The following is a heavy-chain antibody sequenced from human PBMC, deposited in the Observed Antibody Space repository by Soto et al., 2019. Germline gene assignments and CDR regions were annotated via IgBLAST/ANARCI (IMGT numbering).Heavy chain of an antibody. J-gene: IGHJ4*02. D-gene: IGHD4-17*01. CDR2: INHSGST. V-gene: IGHV4-34*01. CDR3: ATQKRGSMTTVTTGDY. Sequence: SETLSLTCAVYGGSFSGYYWSWIRQPPGKGLEWIGEINHSGSTNYNPSLKSRVTISVDTSKNQFSLKLSSVTAADTAVYYCATQKRGSMTTVTTGDYWGQGTLVTVSS. CDR1: GGSFSGYY.